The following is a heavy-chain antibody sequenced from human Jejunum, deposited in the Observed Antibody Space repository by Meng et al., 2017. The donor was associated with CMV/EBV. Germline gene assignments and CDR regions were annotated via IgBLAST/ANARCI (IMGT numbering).Heavy chain of an antibody. J-gene: IGHJ4*02. CDR1: GFTFATYA. Sequence: EVPLFESGGGLLQPGGSLRLSCAASGFTFATYAMTWVRQAPGKGLEWVSTISGNGGSTHYADSVKGRFTISRDNSKNTLYLQVNSLRAEDTAVYYCARGQQLGIYWGQGTLVTVSS. V-gene: IGHV3-23*01. CDR3: ARGQQLGIY. D-gene: IGHD6-13*01. CDR2: ISGNGGST.